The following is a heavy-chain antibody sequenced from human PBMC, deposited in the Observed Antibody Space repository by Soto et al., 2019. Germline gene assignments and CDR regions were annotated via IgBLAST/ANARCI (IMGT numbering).Heavy chain of an antibody. D-gene: IGHD4-17*01. J-gene: IGHJ4*02. CDR3: ARAKDYGDLVDY. CDR2: IYYSGST. V-gene: IGHV4-59*01. CDR1: GCSISSYY. Sequence: SETLSLTCTVSGCSISSYYWSWIRQPPGKGLEWIGYIYYSGSTNYNPSLKSRVTISVDTSKNQFSLKLSSVTAADTAVYYCARAKDYGDLVDYWGQGTLVTVSS.